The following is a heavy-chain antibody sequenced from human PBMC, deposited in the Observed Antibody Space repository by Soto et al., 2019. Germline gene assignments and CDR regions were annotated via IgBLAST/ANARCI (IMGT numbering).Heavy chain of an antibody. V-gene: IGHV3-11*01. D-gene: IGHD3-3*01. CDR3: ASHYDMWSGYLSPVDY. Sequence: QVQLVESGGDLVKPGGSLRLSCAASGYTFSDYYMSWIPQAPGKGLEWISYIDTSGTKIYYADSVKGRFTITRDNAKTSLYLEMNSMRDEDTAVYYCASHYDMWSGYLSPVDYWGQGTLVTVSS. J-gene: IGHJ4*02. CDR2: IDTSGTKI. CDR1: GYTFSDYY.